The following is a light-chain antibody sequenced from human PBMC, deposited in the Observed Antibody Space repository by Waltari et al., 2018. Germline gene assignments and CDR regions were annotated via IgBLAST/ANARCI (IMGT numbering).Light chain of an antibody. CDR2: ATS. CDR1: QSISGY. V-gene: IGKV1-39*01. CDR3: QQSYSTPPWT. J-gene: IGKJ1*01. Sequence: DIQMTQSPSSLSASVGDSVTITCRASQSISGYLNWYQQQPGKAPRLLIYATSSLKSGVPSRFSGSGSGTDFTLTISSLQPEDFATYYCQQSYSTPPWTFGQGTKVEIK.